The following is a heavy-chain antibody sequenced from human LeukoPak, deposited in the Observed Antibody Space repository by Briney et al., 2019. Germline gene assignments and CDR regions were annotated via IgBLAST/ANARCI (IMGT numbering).Heavy chain of an antibody. Sequence: GGSLRLSCAASGFTFSSYTMHWVRQAPGKGLEWISSISGGSSTIYYADSVKGRFTISRDNARNSLYLQMNSLRDEDTAVYYCARRDYGSGSFFGMDYWGKGTLVTVSS. CDR3: ARRDYGSGSFFGMDY. V-gene: IGHV3-48*02. D-gene: IGHD3-10*01. CDR1: GFTFSSYT. J-gene: IGHJ4*02. CDR2: ISGGSSTI.